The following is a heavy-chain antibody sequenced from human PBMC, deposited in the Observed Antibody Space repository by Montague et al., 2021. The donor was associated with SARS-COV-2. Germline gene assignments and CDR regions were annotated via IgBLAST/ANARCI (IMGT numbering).Heavy chain of an antibody. V-gene: IGHV1-8*01. J-gene: IGHJ4*02. Sequence: SVKVSCKASGYSFTSYDISWVRQATGQGPEWLGWMNPNSGDSGYAQKFQGRATMTRDTSIRTVYMELSSLRSEDTAVYYCARGRDYDILTGYYYYFDYWGQGTPVTVSS. D-gene: IGHD3-9*01. CDR2: MNPNSGDS. CDR1: GYSFTSYD. CDR3: ARGRDYDILTGYYYYFDY.